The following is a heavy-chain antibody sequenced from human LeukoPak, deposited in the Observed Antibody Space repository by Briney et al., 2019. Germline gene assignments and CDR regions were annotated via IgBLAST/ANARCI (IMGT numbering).Heavy chain of an antibody. J-gene: IGHJ3*02. CDR1: GFTFDSYA. Sequence: GGSLRLSCAASGFTFDSYAMRWVRQAPGKGLEWVALISNDGTNKYYADSVKGRFTMSRDNSKSTVYLQVNSLRAEDTAVYYCAVGLTIWGQGTMVTVSS. CDR3: AVGLTI. CDR2: ISNDGTNK. D-gene: IGHD1-26*01. V-gene: IGHV3-30-3*01.